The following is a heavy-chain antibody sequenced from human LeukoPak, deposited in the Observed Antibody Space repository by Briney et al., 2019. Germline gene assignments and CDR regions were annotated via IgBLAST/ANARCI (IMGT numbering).Heavy chain of an antibody. D-gene: IGHD3-10*01. CDR2: ISGSGGST. V-gene: IGHV3-23*01. CDR1: GFTFSSYA. J-gene: IGHJ5*02. CDR3: ARDFRWGEAPNWFDP. Sequence: PGASLRLSCAASGFTFSSYAMSWVRQAPGKGLEWVSAISGSGGSTYYADSVKGRFTISRDNSKNSLYLQMNSLRAEDTAVYYCARDFRWGEAPNWFDPWGQGTLVTVSS.